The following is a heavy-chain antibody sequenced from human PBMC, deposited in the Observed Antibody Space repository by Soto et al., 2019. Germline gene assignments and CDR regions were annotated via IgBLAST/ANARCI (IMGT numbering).Heavy chain of an antibody. J-gene: IGHJ4*02. CDR2: ISGSGGST. Sequence: GGSLRLSCTASGFPFSSYAMSWVRQAPGKGLEWVSAISGSGGSTYYADSVKGRFTISRDNSKNTLYLQMNSLRAEDTAVYYCAKVISGSPPRFDYWGQGTLVTVSS. CDR3: AKVISGSPPRFDY. D-gene: IGHD3-10*01. CDR1: GFPFSSYA. V-gene: IGHV3-23*01.